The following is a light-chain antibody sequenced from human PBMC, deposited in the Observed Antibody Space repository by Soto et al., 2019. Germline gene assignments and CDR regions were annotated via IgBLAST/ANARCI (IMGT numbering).Light chain of an antibody. Sequence: QSALTQPASVSGSPGQSITISCSGTSNDVGTYNLVSWYQHHPGKPPKLIIYEVSRRPSGVSNRFSGSKSGSTASLTISGLQAEGEAHYYCCSYAGSSTFDVVFGGGTKLTVL. CDR1: SNDVGTYNL. J-gene: IGLJ2*01. CDR3: CSYAGSSTFDVV. CDR2: EVS. V-gene: IGLV2-23*02.